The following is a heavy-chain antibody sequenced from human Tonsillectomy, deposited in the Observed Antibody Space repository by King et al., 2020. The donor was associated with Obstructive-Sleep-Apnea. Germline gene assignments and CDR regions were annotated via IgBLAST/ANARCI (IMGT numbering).Heavy chain of an antibody. D-gene: IGHD3-10*01. V-gene: IGHV3-9*01. Sequence: VQLVESGGGLVQPGRSLRLSCVASGFTFDDYAMHWVRQAPGKGLEWVSGISWNSGSIGYADSVKGRFTISRDNAKNSLYLQMNSLRVEDTALYYCAKDLPSREVRGVIGKKGGDYYGMDVWGQGTTVTVSS. J-gene: IGHJ6*02. CDR3: AKDLPSREVRGVIGKKGGDYYGMDV. CDR1: GFTFDDYA. CDR2: ISWNSGSI.